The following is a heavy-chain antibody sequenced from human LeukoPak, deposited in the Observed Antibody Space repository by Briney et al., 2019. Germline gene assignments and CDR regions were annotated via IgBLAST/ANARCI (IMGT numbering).Heavy chain of an antibody. Sequence: SETLSLTCAVYGGSFSGDYWSWIRQPPGKGLEWIGYIYYSGSTNYNPSLKSRVTISVDTSKNQFSLKLSSVTAADTAVYYCARVAYSSGWYVLAPHFDYWGQGTLVTVSS. CDR2: IYYSGST. CDR1: GGSFSGDY. J-gene: IGHJ4*02. D-gene: IGHD6-19*01. V-gene: IGHV4-59*01. CDR3: ARVAYSSGWYVLAPHFDY.